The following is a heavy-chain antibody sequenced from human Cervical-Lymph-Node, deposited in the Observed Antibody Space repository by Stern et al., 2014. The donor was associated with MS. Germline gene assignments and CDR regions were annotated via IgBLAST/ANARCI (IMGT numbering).Heavy chain of an antibody. CDR2: VYYSGTT. CDR3: ARLSTVVDY. J-gene: IGHJ4*02. D-gene: IGHD4-23*01. V-gene: IGHV4-59*08. Sequence: MQLVESGPGLVKPSETLSLTCTVSGDSISSYYWSWIRQPPGKGLEWIGHVYYSGTTYYNPSLTGRVTISVDTSKKQFSLKLHSVTAADTAVYYCARLSTVVDYWGQGTLVTVSS. CDR1: GDSISSYY.